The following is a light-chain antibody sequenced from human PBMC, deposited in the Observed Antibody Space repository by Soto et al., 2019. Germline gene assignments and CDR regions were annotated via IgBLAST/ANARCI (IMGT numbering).Light chain of an antibody. CDR1: QGISNW. V-gene: IGKV1-12*01. CDR3: QQANSFPPT. CDR2: AAS. J-gene: IGKJ2*01. Sequence: DIQMTQSPSSVSASVGDRVSITCRASQGISNWLAWYQQKPGKAPNLLIFAASSLQSGVPSRFSGSGSGTDFTLTISDLQPEDFSTYYCQQANSFPPTFGQGTKLEIK.